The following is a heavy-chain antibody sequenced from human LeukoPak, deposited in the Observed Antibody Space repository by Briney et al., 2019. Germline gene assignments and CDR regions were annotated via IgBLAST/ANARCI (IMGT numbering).Heavy chain of an antibody. J-gene: IGHJ2*01. V-gene: IGHV3-48*03. D-gene: IGHD4-17*01. CDR1: GFTFSSYE. CDR2: INSSGSTI. Sequence: GGSLRLSCAASGFTFSSYEMNWVRQAPGKGLEWVSYINSSGSTIYCADSVKGRFTFSRDNYRNTLYLQMSSLRAEETAVYYCARGTVPSRTWYFDLWGWGTLVTVSS. CDR3: ARGTVPSRTWYFDL.